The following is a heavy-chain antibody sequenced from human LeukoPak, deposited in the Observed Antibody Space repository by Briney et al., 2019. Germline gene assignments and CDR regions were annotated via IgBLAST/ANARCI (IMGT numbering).Heavy chain of an antibody. V-gene: IGHV4-59*01. Sequence: KPSETLSLTCTVSGGSISSYYWSWIRQPPGKGLEWIGYIYYSGSTNYNPSLKSRVTISVDTSKNQFSLKLSSVTAADTAVYYCARNLKFQEAYYYYYYYMDVWGKGTTVTVSS. CDR1: GGSISSYY. CDR3: ARNLKFQEAYYYYYYYMDV. CDR2: IYYSGST. J-gene: IGHJ6*03.